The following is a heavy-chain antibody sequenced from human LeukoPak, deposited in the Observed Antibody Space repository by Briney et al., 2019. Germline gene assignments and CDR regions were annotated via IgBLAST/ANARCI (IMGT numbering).Heavy chain of an antibody. CDR2: ISSSGNTI. J-gene: IGHJ6*03. CDR3: ARDRDDYYYYYMDV. CDR1: GFIFSRYE. V-gene: IGHV3-48*03. Sequence: GGSLRLSCTGSGFIFSRYEMNWVRQAPGKGLEWVSYISSSGNTIYYADSVKGRFTISRDNAKNSLYLQMNSLRAEDTAVYYCARDRDDYYYYYMDVWGKGTTVTISS. D-gene: IGHD2-21*02.